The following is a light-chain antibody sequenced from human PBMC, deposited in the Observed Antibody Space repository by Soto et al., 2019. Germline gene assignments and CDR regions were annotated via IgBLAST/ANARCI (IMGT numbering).Light chain of an antibody. Sequence: EIVLTQSPGTLSLSPGERATLSCGASQSISSRYLAWYQQKPGQAPGLLMYGVSSRATGTPDRFSGSGSGTDFTLTISRLEPEDFAVYHCQQYDSSPTFGQGTKVDIK. CDR3: QQYDSSPT. CDR1: QSISSRY. V-gene: IGKV3-20*01. J-gene: IGKJ1*01. CDR2: GVS.